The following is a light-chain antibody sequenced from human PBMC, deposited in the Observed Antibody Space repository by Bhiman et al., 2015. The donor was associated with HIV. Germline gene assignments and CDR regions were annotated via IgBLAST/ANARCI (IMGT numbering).Light chain of an antibody. V-gene: IGLV2-14*02. Sequence: QSALTQPASVSGSPGQSITISCTGTSSDVGAYNLVSWYQHHPDKAPKLMIFEVTFRPLGVSNRFSGSKSGNTASLTISGLQAEDEAHYYCSSYTSTYTLVFGTGTKVTVL. CDR3: SSYTSTYTLV. CDR1: SSDVGAYNL. CDR2: EVT. J-gene: IGLJ1*01.